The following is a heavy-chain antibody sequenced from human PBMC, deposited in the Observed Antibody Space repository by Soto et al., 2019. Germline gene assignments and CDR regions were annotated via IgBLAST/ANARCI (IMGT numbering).Heavy chain of an antibody. CDR3: ANNARGRWFGELGY. D-gene: IGHD3-10*01. CDR2: IWYDGSNK. V-gene: IGHV3-33*06. J-gene: IGHJ4*02. CDR1: GFTFSSYG. Sequence: GSLRLSCAASGFTFSSYGMHWVRQAPGKGLEWVAVIWYDGSNKYYADSVKGRFTISRDNSKNTLYLQMNSLRAEDTAVYYCANNARGRWFGELGYWGQGTLVTVSS.